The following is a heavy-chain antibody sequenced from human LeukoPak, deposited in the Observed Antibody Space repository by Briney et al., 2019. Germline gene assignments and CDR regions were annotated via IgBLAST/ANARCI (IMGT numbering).Heavy chain of an antibody. D-gene: IGHD2-2*01. Sequence: GGSLRLSCAASGFTFSTYAMSWVRQAPGKGLEWVSAISAAGGSAYYADSVKGRFTVSRDNSKNTLYLQMNSLRAEDTALYYCAKDQLFPTFGSDSWGQGTLVTVSS. J-gene: IGHJ4*02. V-gene: IGHV3-23*01. CDR3: AKDQLFPTFGSDS. CDR1: GFTFSTYA. CDR2: ISAAGGSA.